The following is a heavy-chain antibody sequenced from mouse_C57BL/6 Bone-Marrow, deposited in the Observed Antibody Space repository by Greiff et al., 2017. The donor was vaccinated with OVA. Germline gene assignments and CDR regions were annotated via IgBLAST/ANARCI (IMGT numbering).Heavy chain of an antibody. Sequence: ESGPSLVRPSQTLSLTCTVTGFSINSDCYWIWIRQFPGNKLEYIGYTFYSGITYYNPSLESRTYITRDTSKNQFSLKLSSVTTEDTATYYCARGGYYYGSSSYWYFDVWGTGTTVTVSS. V-gene: IGHV3-3*01. CDR1: GFSINSDCY. D-gene: IGHD1-1*01. CDR2: TFYSGIT. J-gene: IGHJ1*03. CDR3: ARGGYYYGSSSYWYFDV.